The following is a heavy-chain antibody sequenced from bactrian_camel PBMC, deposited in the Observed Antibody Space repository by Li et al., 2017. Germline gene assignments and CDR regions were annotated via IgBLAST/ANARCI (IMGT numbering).Heavy chain of an antibody. CDR2: IYTGNSNS. D-gene: IGHD4*01. CDR3: AAGDYPGRWADFAV. J-gene: IGHJ6*01. CDR1: GWTYRRNC. Sequence: HVQLVESGGGSVQAGGSLRLSCQAVGWTYRRNCIAWYRQVPGKEREEVASIYTGNSNSYYTEDVKGRFTISQDNAKDMVYLQMDMLKSEDTAMYYCAAGDYPGRWADFAVWGQGTQVTVS. V-gene: IGHV3S54*01.